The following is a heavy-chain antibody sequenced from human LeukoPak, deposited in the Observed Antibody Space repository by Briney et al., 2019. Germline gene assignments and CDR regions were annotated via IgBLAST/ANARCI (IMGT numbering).Heavy chain of an antibody. CDR2: IYYSGST. V-gene: IGHV4-39*07. Sequence: SETLSLTCTVSGGYISSSSYYWGWIRQPPGKGLEWIGSIYYSGSTYYNPSLKSRVTISVDTSKNQFSLKLSSVTAADTAVYYCARNGWYSLDYWGQGTLVTVSS. J-gene: IGHJ4*02. D-gene: IGHD6-19*01. CDR1: GGYISSSSYY. CDR3: ARNGWYSLDY.